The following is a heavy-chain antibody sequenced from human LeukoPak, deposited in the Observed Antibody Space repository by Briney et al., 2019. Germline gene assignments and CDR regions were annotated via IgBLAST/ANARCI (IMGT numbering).Heavy chain of an antibody. Sequence: GESLKISCQTSGYTFSNYWLAWVRQMPGKGLEWMGIIYPGDSDTKYSPSFQGQVTISADKSIDTAYLQWTSLKASDTAMYYCARQSSVDRYDYWSSKHRGGHYYYYLDVWGKGTTVTVSS. D-gene: IGHD3-3*01. CDR2: IYPGDSDT. CDR1: GYTFSNYW. V-gene: IGHV5-51*01. J-gene: IGHJ6*03. CDR3: ARQSSVDRYDYWSSKHRGGHYYYYLDV.